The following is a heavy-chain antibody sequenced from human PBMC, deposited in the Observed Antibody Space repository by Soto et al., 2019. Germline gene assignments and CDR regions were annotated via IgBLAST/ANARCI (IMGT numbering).Heavy chain of an antibody. J-gene: IGHJ3*02. Sequence: EVQVLQSGGGLGQPGGSLRLSCAAGGFTFRDYAMSWVRQAPGKGLEWVSTLSGSLNSAFYADSVKGRFTISRDSSDNILSLQMNILRDEDTAVYYCARDAGFPDFGVIKHVFDIWGQGTLVSVSS. D-gene: IGHD3-3*01. V-gene: IGHV3-23*01. CDR2: LSGSLNSA. CDR3: ARDAGFPDFGVIKHVFDI. CDR1: GFTFRDYA.